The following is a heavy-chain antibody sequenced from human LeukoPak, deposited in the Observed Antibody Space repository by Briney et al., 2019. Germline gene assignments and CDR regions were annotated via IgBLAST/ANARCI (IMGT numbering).Heavy chain of an antibody. CDR1: GFTFSYYS. V-gene: IGHV3-48*02. J-gene: IGHJ4*02. Sequence: GGSLRLSCAASGFTFSYYSMNWVRQAPGKGLEWVSYISSTSSTIYYTDSVKGRFTISRDNAKNSLYLQMNSLRDEDTAMYYCARGRTDSDYWGQGTLVTVSS. CDR2: ISSTSSTI. CDR3: ARGRTDSDY.